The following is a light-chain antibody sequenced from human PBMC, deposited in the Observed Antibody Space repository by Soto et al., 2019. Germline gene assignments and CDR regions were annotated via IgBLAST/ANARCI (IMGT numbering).Light chain of an antibody. V-gene: IGKV1-6*01. CDR1: QGIRND. J-gene: IGKJ1*01. Sequence: AIPMTQSPSSLSASVGDRVTITCRASQGIRNDLGWYQQKPGKAPKLLIYAASRLESGVPSRFSGSGSGTDFTLTISSLQPEDIDTYYCLQDHAYPRTFGQGTIVEIK. CDR2: AAS. CDR3: LQDHAYPRT.